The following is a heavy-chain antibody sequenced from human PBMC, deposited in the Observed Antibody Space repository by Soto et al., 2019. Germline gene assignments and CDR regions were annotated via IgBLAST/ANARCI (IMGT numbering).Heavy chain of an antibody. CDR2: IIPLFGTA. CDR1: GGTFSSYA. V-gene: IGHV1-69*01. J-gene: IGHJ6*02. D-gene: IGHD5-18*01. Sequence: QVQLVQSGAEVKKPGSSVKVSCKASGGTFSSYAISWVRQAPGQGLEWMGGIIPLFGTANYAQKFQGRVTITADESTSTAYMELSSLRSEDTAVYYCARRGIDTAMVTSRTWYYYGMDVWGQGTTVTVSS. CDR3: ARRGIDTAMVTSRTWYYYGMDV.